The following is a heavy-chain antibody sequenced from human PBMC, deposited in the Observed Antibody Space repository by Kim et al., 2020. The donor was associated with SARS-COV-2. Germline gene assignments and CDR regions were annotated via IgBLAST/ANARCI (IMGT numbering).Heavy chain of an antibody. D-gene: IGHD3-10*01. CDR1: GGSISSYY. Sequence: SETLSLTCTVSGGSISSYYWSWIRQPPGKGLEWIGYIYYSGSTNYNPSLKSRVTISVDTSKKQFSLKLSSVTAADTAVYYCARAGESGWFRVISGMDVWGQGTTVTVSS. CDR2: IYYSGST. V-gene: IGHV4-59*13. CDR3: ARAGESGWFRVISGMDV. J-gene: IGHJ6*02.